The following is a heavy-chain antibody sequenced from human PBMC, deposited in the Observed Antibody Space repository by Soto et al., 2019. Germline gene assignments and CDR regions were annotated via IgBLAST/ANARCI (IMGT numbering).Heavy chain of an antibody. CDR1: GGSFSGYY. CDR2: INHSGST. CDR3: ARGSRIYYDSSGWAPSGWFDP. V-gene: IGHV4-34*01. Sequence: PSETLSLTCAVYGGSFSGYYWSWIRQPPGKGLEWIGEINHSGSTNYNPSLKSRVTISVDTSKNQFSLKLSSVTAADTAVYYCARGSRIYYDSSGWAPSGWFDPWGQGTLVIVSS. J-gene: IGHJ5*02. D-gene: IGHD3-22*01.